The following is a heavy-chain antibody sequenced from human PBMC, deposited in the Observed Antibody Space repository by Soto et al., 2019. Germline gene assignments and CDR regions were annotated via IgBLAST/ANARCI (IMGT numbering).Heavy chain of an antibody. D-gene: IGHD3-9*01. CDR3: AREGGDILTGYYKFWFDP. J-gene: IGHJ5*02. CDR2: INPSGGST. Sequence: ASVKVSCKASGYTFTSYYMHWVRQAPGQGLEWMGIINPSGGSTSYAQKFQGRVTMTRDTSTSTVYMELSSLRSEDTAVYYCAREGGDILTGYYKFWFDPWGQGTLVPVSS. CDR1: GYTFTSYY. V-gene: IGHV1-46*01.